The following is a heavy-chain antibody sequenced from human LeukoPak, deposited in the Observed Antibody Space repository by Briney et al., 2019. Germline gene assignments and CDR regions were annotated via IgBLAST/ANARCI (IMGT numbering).Heavy chain of an antibody. Sequence: QPGGSLRLSCAASGLTFSSYAMSWVRQAPGKGLEWVSAITGTVGSTYYADTVKGRFTISRDNSKNTLYLQMNSLRAEDTAVYYCAKDRGSIAVAGIDYWGQGTLVTISS. CDR3: AKDRGSIAVAGIDY. J-gene: IGHJ4*02. CDR2: ITGTVGST. CDR1: GLTFSSYA. V-gene: IGHV3-23*01. D-gene: IGHD6-19*01.